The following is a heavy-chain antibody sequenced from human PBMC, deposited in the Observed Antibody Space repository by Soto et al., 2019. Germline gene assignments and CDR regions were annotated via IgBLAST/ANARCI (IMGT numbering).Heavy chain of an antibody. CDR3: ARIWVGYCSDVSCYAFAYMDA. CDR2: IYYRGST. Sequence: SETLSLTCTVSGGSISSSSYYWGWIRQPPGKGLEWIGSIYYRGSTDYNPSLKSRVTISVDTSKNQFSLKLSSVTAAATAVYFCARIWVGYCSDVSCYAFAYMDAWSKGTTVPVSS. CDR1: GGSISSSSYY. V-gene: IGHV4-39*01. J-gene: IGHJ6*03. D-gene: IGHD2-15*01.